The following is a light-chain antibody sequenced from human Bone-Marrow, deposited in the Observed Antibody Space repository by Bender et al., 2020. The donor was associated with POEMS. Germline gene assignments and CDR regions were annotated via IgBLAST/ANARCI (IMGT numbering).Light chain of an antibody. V-gene: IGLV1-47*01. J-gene: IGLJ3*02. CDR1: ISNIETNS. CDR2: RDS. Sequence: QSVVTQPPSASGTPGQRITISCSGSISNIETNSVYWYQQLPGTAPKLLIYRDSQRPSGVPDRFSGSKSGTSASLAISGLRSEDEADYYCQSYDNSLGGWVFGGGTKLTVL. CDR3: QSYDNSLGGWV.